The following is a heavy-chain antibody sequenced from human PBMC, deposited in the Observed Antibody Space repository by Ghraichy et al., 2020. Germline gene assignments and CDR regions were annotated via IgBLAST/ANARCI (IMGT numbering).Heavy chain of an antibody. CDR1: GGSMISSTHY. Sequence: ESLNISCIVSGGSMISSTHYWAWIRQPPGKGLEWVATAFHTGSPYYSPSLKSRATISVDTSKSQFSLELTSVTAADTAVYYCARSVHCINGMCYVPYFDYWGQGLLVTVSS. D-gene: IGHD2-8*01. J-gene: IGHJ4*02. CDR2: AFHTGSP. V-gene: IGHV4-39*01. CDR3: ARSVHCINGMCYVPYFDY.